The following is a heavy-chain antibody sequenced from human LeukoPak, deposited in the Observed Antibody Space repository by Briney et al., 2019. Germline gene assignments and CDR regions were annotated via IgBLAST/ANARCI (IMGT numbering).Heavy chain of an antibody. CDR1: GYSISSGYY. CDR3: ARVRSRGYDFWSGSRSGWLGWFDP. V-gene: IGHV4-38-2*02. D-gene: IGHD3-3*01. CDR2: IYHSGST. J-gene: IGHJ5*02. Sequence: PSEALSLTCTVSGYSISSGYYWGWIRQPPGKGLEWIGSIYHSGSTYYNPSLKSRVTISVDTSKNQFSLKLSSVTAADTAVYYCARVRSRGYDFWSGSRSGWLGWFDPWGQGTLVTVSS.